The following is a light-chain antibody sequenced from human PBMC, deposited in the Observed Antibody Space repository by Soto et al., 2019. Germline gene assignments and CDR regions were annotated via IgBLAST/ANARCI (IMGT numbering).Light chain of an antibody. CDR1: QGIAPN. V-gene: IGKV1-27*01. Sequence: DVQMPQSPSSLSAFVGARATITCRACQGIAPNLAWFQQKPGKVPKLLIYATSTLQSGVPSRFSGSGSGTDYTLTISSLQPKDVGTYYCQNYNSAPLTFGGGTKVEIK. CDR3: QNYNSAPLT. J-gene: IGKJ4*01. CDR2: ATS.